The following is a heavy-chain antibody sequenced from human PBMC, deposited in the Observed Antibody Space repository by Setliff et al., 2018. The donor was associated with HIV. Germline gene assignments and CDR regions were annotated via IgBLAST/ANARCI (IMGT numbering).Heavy chain of an antibody. D-gene: IGHD3-16*01. CDR2: IKEDGSET. CDR1: GFTFSDYW. CDR3: ARDRIESALNY. Sequence: GESLKISCAASGFTFSDYWMSWVRQAPGKGLEWVANIKEDGSETYYVDSVEGRSTISRDNAKNSLYLQMNSLRAEDTAVYYCARDRIESALNYWGQGTLVTVSS. V-gene: IGHV3-7*01. J-gene: IGHJ4*02.